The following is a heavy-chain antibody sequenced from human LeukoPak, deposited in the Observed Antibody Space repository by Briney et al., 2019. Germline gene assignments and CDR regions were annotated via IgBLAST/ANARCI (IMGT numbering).Heavy chain of an antibody. D-gene: IGHD6-13*01. V-gene: IGHV4-59*12. Sequence: PSETLSLTCTLSGGSISTYYWSWIRQPPGKGLEWIGYIYHSGSTNYNPSLKSRVTISVDTSKNQFSLKLSSVTAADTAVYYCARAPAAGTVFDYWGQGTLVTVSS. CDR2: IYHSGST. CDR1: GGSISTYY. J-gene: IGHJ4*02. CDR3: ARAPAAGTVFDY.